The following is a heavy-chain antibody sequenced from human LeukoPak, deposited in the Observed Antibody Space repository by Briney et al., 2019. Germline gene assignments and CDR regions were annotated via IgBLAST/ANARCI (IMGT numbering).Heavy chain of an antibody. D-gene: IGHD1-26*01. CDR1: GFTFSSYG. Sequence: GGSLRLSCAASGFTFSSYGIHWVRQAPGKGLEWVAFIRYDATNEYYADSVKGRFTISRDNSKNTLYLQMNSLRAEDTAVYYCAKDAGGSYLNWYFDLWGRGTLVTVSS. V-gene: IGHV3-30*02. J-gene: IGHJ2*01. CDR3: AKDAGGSYLNWYFDL. CDR2: IRYDATNE.